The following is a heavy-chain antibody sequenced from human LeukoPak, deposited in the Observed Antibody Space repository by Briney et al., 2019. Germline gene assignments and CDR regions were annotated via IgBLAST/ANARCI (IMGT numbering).Heavy chain of an antibody. V-gene: IGHV3-66*01. Sequence: GGSLRLSCAVSGFTVSRNYMSWVRQVPGKGLEWVSIIHRDGSTYYADSVKGRFTISRDNSKNTMYIQMNSLRAEDTGVYYCARDGEHVLAHDYWGQGTLVIVSS. CDR2: IHRDGST. CDR1: GFTVSRNY. J-gene: IGHJ4*02. D-gene: IGHD3-10*01. CDR3: ARDGEHVLAHDY.